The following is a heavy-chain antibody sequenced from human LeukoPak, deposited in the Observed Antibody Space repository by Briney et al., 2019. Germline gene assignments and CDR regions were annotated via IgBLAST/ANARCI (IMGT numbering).Heavy chain of an antibody. CDR2: ISYDGSNK. CDR1: GFTFSSYG. J-gene: IGHJ3*02. D-gene: IGHD1-26*01. V-gene: IGHV3-30*03. Sequence: GGSLRLSCAASGFTFSSYGMHWVRQAPGKGLEWVAVISYDGSNKYYVDSVKGRFTISRDNSKNTLYLQMNSLRAEDTAVYYCARGGSYLSAFDIWGQGTMVTVSS. CDR3: ARGGSYLSAFDI.